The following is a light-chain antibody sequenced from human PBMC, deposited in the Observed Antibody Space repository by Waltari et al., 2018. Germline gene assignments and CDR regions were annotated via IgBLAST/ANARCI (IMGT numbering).Light chain of an antibody. J-gene: IGKJ4*01. CDR1: QSVSSN. CDR3: QQYNNWPPLT. V-gene: IGKV3-15*01. CDR2: GAS. Sequence: EIVRTQSPATLSVSPGERATLSCRARQSVSSNLAWYQQTPGQAPRLLIYGASTRATGIPARFSGSGSGTEFTLTISSMQSEDFAVYYCQQYNNWPPLTFGGGTKVEIK.